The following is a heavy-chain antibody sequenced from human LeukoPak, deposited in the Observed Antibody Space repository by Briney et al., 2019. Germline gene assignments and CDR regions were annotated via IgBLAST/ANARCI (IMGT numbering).Heavy chain of an antibody. J-gene: IGHJ3*02. CDR1: GGSINTYY. CDR3: ATKHQWSDGFDI. CDR2: IYDSGSA. D-gene: IGHD2-8*01. V-gene: IGHV4-4*07. Sequence: SETLSLTCTVSGGSINTYYWNWLRQPAGKRLEWIGRIYDSGSANYNPSLMSRVTMSADTSKKQYSLRLTSVTAADTAVYYCATKHQWSDGFDIWGQGTRVTASS.